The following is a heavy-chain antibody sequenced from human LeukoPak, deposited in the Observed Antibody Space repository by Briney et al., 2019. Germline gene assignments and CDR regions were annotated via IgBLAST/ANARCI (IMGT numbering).Heavy chain of an antibody. Sequence: SETLSLTCAVYGGSFSGYYWSWIRQPPGKGLEWIGEINHSGGTNYNPSLKSRVTISVDTSKNQFSLKLSSVTAADTAVYFCARGPYSYDSSGALDIWGQGTMVTVSS. CDR2: INHSGGT. J-gene: IGHJ3*02. CDR1: GGSFSGYY. V-gene: IGHV4-34*01. CDR3: ARGPYSYDSSGALDI. D-gene: IGHD3-22*01.